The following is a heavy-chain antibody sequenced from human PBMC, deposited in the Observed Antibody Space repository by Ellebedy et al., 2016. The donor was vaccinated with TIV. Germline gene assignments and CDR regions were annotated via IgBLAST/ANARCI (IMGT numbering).Heavy chain of an antibody. CDR1: GFTFSDYY. V-gene: IGHV3-11*01. Sequence: GGSLRLXCAASGFTFSDYYMSWIRQAPGKGLEWVSYISSSGSTIYYADSVKGRFTISRDNAKNSLYLQMNSLRAEDTAVYYCARDGQLWLKDAFDIWGQGTMVTVSS. D-gene: IGHD5-18*01. CDR3: ARDGQLWLKDAFDI. CDR2: ISSSGSTI. J-gene: IGHJ3*02.